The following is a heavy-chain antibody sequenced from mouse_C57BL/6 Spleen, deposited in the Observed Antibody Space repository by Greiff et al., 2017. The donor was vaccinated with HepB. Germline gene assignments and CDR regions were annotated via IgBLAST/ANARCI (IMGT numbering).Heavy chain of an antibody. V-gene: IGHV1-9*01. CDR2: ILPGSGST. Sequence: QVQLKESGAELMKPGASVKLSCKATGYTFTGYWIEWVKQRPGHGLEWIGEILPGSGSTNYNEKFKGKATFTADTSSNTAYMQLSSLTTEDSAIYYCARREGSTTSYFDVWGTGTTVTVSS. CDR3: ARREGSTTSYFDV. D-gene: IGHD2-12*01. CDR1: GYTFTGYW. J-gene: IGHJ1*03.